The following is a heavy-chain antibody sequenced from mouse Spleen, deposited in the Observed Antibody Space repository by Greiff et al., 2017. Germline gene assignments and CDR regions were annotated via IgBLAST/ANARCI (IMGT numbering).Heavy chain of an antibody. CDR2: IDPSDSYT. Sequence: VQLQQPGAELVKPGASVKLSCKASGYTFTSYWMQWVKQRPGQGLEWIGEIDPSDSYTNYNQKFKGKATLTVDTSSSTAYMQLSSLTSEDSAVYYCASWHYYGSSQYYFDYWGQGTTLTVSS. J-gene: IGHJ2*01. D-gene: IGHD1-1*01. CDR1: GYTFTSYW. CDR3: ASWHYYGSSQYYFDY. V-gene: IGHV1-50*01.